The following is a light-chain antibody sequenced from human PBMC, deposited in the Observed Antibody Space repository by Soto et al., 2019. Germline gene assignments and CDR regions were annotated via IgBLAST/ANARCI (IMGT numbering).Light chain of an antibody. CDR1: QSFRGL. Sequence: EVVLTQSPVTLSLSPGERATLSCRASQSFRGLLAWYQQKPGQAPRLLIYDAYNRATGIPPRFSGSGSGTYFTLNISSLEPEDSAVYYCQQRHMWPITFGQGTRLEIK. CDR3: QQRHMWPIT. J-gene: IGKJ5*01. V-gene: IGKV3-11*01. CDR2: DAY.